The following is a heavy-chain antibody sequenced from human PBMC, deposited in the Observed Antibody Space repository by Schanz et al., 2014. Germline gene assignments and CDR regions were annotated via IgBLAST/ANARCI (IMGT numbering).Heavy chain of an antibody. J-gene: IGHJ4*02. V-gene: IGHV1-3*04. CDR3: ARGIGGYGANNYFDY. Sequence: QVHLVQSGAEVKRPGASVKVSCKASEYSFTSYSMHWVRQAPGQRLEWMGWINTGSSDTKYSQNFQGRVTITRDTSASTAYMELSSLRSEDTAVYSCARGIGGYGANNYFDYWGQGTLVTVSS. D-gene: IGHD5-12*01. CDR2: INTGSSDT. CDR1: EYSFTSYS.